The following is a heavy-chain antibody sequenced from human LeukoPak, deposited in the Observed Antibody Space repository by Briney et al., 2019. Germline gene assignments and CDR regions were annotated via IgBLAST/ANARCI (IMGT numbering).Heavy chain of an antibody. J-gene: IGHJ6*03. CDR3: ARALGAAHRPVYTYYYMDV. V-gene: IGHV3-23*01. CDR2: ISGSGDTT. Sequence: SGGSLRLSCAASEPTFNNYAMTWVRQAPGKGLEWVSTISGSGDTTYYADSVTGRFTISRDNSKSTVFLQMNSLRADDTAVYYCARALGAAHRPVYTYYYMDVWGKGTPVTVSS. CDR1: EPTFNNYA. D-gene: IGHD3-16*01.